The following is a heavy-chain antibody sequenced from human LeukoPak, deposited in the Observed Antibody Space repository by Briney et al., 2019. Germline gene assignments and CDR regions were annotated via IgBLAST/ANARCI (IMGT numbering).Heavy chain of an antibody. Sequence: GGSLRLSCAASGFIFNNYGLVWVRQAPGKGLEWVSAISNDGGGTTYADFVKGRFTISRDNSKNTLFLQTDSLRAEDTALYYCAKGSSGYFFDLWGQGTLVTVSS. D-gene: IGHD3-22*01. CDR2: ISNDGGGT. V-gene: IGHV3-23*01. J-gene: IGHJ4*02. CDR3: AKGSSGYFFDL. CDR1: GFIFNNYG.